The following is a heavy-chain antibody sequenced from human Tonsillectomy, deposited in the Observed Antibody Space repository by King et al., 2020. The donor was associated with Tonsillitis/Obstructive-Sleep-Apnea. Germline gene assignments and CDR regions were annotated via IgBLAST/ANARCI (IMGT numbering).Heavy chain of an antibody. V-gene: IGHV4-59*08. Sequence: QLQESGPGLVKPSETLSLTCTVSGGPISSYYWSWIRQPPGKGLEWIAYIYYSGSTNYNPSLKSRVTISVDTSKNHFSLKLSSVTAADTAVYYCARAYYDILTGYLDDAFDIWGQGTMVTVSS. CDR1: GGPISSYY. CDR2: IYYSGST. J-gene: IGHJ3*02. D-gene: IGHD3-9*01. CDR3: ARAYYDILTGYLDDAFDI.